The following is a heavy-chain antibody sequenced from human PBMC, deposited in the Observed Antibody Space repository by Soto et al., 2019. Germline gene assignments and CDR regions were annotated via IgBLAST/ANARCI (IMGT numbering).Heavy chain of an antibody. V-gene: IGHV1-69-2*01. CDR1: GYTFTDHY. J-gene: IGHJ4*02. CDR3: ASPLQGNMAPAF. CDR2: IDPNDGEA. D-gene: IGHD3-10*01. Sequence: ASVKVSCKISGYTFTDHYIHWLRQAPGKGPEWMAFIDPNDGEAVYADRLQDRVTLTADTSLDTVFMEVSSLRSEDTAVYYCASPLQGNMAPAFWGQGTQATVS.